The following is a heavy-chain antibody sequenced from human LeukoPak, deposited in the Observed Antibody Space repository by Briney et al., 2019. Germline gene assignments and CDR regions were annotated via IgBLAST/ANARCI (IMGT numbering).Heavy chain of an antibody. V-gene: IGHV3-15*01. Sequence: GGSLRLSCAASGFTFSNAWMSWVRQAPGKGLEWVGRVKSKTDGETTDYAAPVKGRFTISRDDSKNTLYLQMNSLKTEDTAVYYCTSDVGHGTWGQGILVTVSS. D-gene: IGHD4-17*01. CDR2: VKSKTDGETT. J-gene: IGHJ5*02. CDR1: GFTFSNAW. CDR3: TSDVGHGT.